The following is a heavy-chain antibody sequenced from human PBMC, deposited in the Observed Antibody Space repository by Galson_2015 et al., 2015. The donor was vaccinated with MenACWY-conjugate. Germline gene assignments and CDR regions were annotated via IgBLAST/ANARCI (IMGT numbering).Heavy chain of an antibody. CDR1: GFTFSSYG. CDR2: IWYDGSNK. CDR3: ARDDTRGIVGATDY. V-gene: IGHV3-33*01. D-gene: IGHD1-26*01. Sequence: SLRLSCAASGFTFSSYGMHWVRQAPGKGLEWVAVIWYDGSNKYYADSVKGRFTISRDNSKNTLYLQMNSLRAEDTAVYYCARDDTRGIVGATDYWGQGTLVTVSS. J-gene: IGHJ4*02.